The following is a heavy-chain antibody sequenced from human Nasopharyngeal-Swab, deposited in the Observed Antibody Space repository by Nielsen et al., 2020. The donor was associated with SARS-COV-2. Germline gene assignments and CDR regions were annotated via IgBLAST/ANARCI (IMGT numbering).Heavy chain of an antibody. D-gene: IGHD5-12*01. CDR2: IYYSGST. CDR3: ARESGGDSGWFDP. J-gene: IGHJ5*02. Sequence: SETLSLTCTVSGGPISSYHWSWIRQPPDKGLEWIGYIYYSGSTNYNPSLKSRVTISVDTSKNQFSLKLSSVTAADTAVYYCARESGGDSGWFDPWGQGTLVTVSS. CDR1: GGPISSYH. V-gene: IGHV4-59*01.